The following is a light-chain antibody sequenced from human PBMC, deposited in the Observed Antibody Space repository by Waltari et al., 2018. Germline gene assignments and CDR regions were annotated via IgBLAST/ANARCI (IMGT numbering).Light chain of an antibody. Sequence: DIVMTQSPDSLGVSLGERATINCKSSQSVLHTNNKDYLAWYQQKPGQPPKLLIYWASTREFGVPDRFSGSGSGTSFTLTISSLQAEDVAVSYCQQYYSTPNTFGQGTKLEIK. J-gene: IGKJ2*01. CDR3: QQYYSTPNT. CDR2: WAS. CDR1: QSVLHTNNKDY. V-gene: IGKV4-1*01.